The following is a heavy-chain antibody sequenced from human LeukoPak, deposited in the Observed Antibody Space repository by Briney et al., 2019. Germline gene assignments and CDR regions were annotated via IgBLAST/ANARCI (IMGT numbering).Heavy chain of an antibody. CDR3: ARAGPTVSRGYYYYGMDV. D-gene: IGHD4-17*01. CDR2: IYTSGST. CDR1: GGSISGYY. V-gene: IGHV4-4*07. J-gene: IGHJ6*02. Sequence: SETLSLTCTVSGGSISGYYWSWIRQPAGKGLEWIGRIYTSGSTNYNPSLKSRVTMSVDTSKNQFSLKLSSVTAADTAVYYCARAGPTVSRGYYYYGMDVWGQGTTVTVSS.